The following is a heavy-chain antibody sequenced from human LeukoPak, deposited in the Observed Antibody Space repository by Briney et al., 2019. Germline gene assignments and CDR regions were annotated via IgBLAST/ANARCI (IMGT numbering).Heavy chain of an antibody. J-gene: IGHJ4*02. CDR2: ISYDGSNK. CDR3: ARDSGDVDEAYYFDY. CDR1: GFTFSSYG. V-gene: IGHV3-30*03. D-gene: IGHD7-27*01. Sequence: GGSLRLSCAASGFTFSSYGMHWVRQAPGKGLEWVAVISYDGSNKYYADSVKGRFTISRDNSKNTLYLQMNSLRAEDTAVYYCARDSGDVDEAYYFDYWGQGTLVTVSS.